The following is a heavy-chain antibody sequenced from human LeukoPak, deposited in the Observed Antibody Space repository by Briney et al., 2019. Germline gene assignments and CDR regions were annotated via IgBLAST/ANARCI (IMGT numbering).Heavy chain of an antibody. CDR2: INPSGGST. CDR1: GYTFTSYY. D-gene: IGHD3-10*01. J-gene: IGHJ5*02. V-gene: IGHV1-46*01. CDR3: ARALKGSTYGSGTTAWFDP. Sequence: ASVKVSCKASGYTFTSYYMHWVRQAPGQGLEWMGIINPSGGSTSYAQKFQGRVTMTRDMSTSTVYMELSSLRSEDTAVYYCARALKGSTYGSGTTAWFDPWGQGTLVTVSS.